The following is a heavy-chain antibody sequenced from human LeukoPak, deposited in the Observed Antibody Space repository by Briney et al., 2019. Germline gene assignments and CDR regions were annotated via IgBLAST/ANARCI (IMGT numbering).Heavy chain of an antibody. V-gene: IGHV3-30*02. CDR2: IWYGGSNK. CDR1: GFTFSSYG. Sequence: VQPGGSLRLSCAASGFTFSSYGMHWVRQAPGKGLEWVAVIWYGGSNKYYADSVKGRFTISRDNSKNTLYLQMNSLRAEDTAVYYCAKEADSEEDGYNDAFDIWGQGTMVTVSS. D-gene: IGHD5-24*01. J-gene: IGHJ3*02. CDR3: AKEADSEEDGYNDAFDI.